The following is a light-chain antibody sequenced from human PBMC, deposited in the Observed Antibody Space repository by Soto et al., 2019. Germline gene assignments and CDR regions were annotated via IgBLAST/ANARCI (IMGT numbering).Light chain of an antibody. J-gene: IGKJ2*01. CDR2: GAS. CDR3: QQYGSSPHT. Sequence: EIVLTQSPGTLSLSPGERATLSCRASQSVSSSYLAWYQHKPGQAPRLLIYGASSRATGIPDRFSGSGSGTYLTLTISRVEPEDFAVYFCQQYGSSPHTFGQGTKLEIK. V-gene: IGKV3-20*01. CDR1: QSVSSSY.